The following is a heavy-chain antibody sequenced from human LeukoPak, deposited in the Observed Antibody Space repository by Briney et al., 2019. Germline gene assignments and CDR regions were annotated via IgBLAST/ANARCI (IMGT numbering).Heavy chain of an antibody. CDR3: ATAIDNWNYAFDC. CDR2: IYAGGTT. D-gene: IGHD1-7*01. J-gene: IGHJ4*02. V-gene: IGHV3-53*01. CDR1: GFTFSSNY. Sequence: PGGSLRLSCTASGFTFSSNYMSWVRQATGKGLEWVSVIYAGGTTYYADSVKGRFTISRDNSRNTLYLQMNSLRAEDTAVYYCATAIDNWNYAFDCWGQGALVTVSS.